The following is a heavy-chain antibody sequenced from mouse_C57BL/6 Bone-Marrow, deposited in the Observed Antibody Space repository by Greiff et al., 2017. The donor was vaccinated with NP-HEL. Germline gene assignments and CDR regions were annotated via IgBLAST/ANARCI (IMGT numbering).Heavy chain of an antibody. CDR3: AREGWLSTFDY. V-gene: IGHV5-4*01. J-gene: IGHJ2*01. CDR1: GFTFSSYA. CDR2: ISDGGSYT. D-gene: IGHD2-3*01. Sequence: EVQLVESGGGLVKPGGSLKLSCAASGFTFSSYAMSWVRQTPKKRLEWVATISDGGSYTYYPDNVKGRFTISRDNAKNNLYLQMSHLKSEDTAMYYCAREGWLSTFDYWGQGTTLTVSS.